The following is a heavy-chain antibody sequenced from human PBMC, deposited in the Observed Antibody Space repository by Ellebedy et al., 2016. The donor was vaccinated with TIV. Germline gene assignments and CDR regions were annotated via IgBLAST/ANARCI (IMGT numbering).Heavy chain of an antibody. Sequence: ASSVKVSCKASGYTFTSYDINWVRQATGQGLEWMGWMNPNSGNTGYAQKFQGRVTMTRNTSISTAYMELSRLRSEDTAVYYCARVRGYSGYPDYWGQGTLVTVSS. CDR1: GYTFTSYD. CDR2: MNPNSGNT. D-gene: IGHD5-12*01. V-gene: IGHV1-8*01. CDR3: ARVRGYSGYPDY. J-gene: IGHJ4*02.